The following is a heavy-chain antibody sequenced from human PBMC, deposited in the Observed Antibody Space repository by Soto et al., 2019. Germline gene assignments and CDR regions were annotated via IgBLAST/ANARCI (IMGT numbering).Heavy chain of an antibody. CDR3: AKNGGGIERADYFDY. D-gene: IGHD1-26*01. V-gene: IGHV3-23*01. J-gene: IGHJ4*02. CDR1: GFTFSSYA. Sequence: EVQLLESGGGLVQPGGSLRLSCAASGFTFSSYAMSWVRQAPGKGLESVSAIRGSGGSTYYADSVKGRCTISRDISKSTLYLQMNSLRAEDTAVYYGAKNGGGIERADYFDYWGQGALVTVSS. CDR2: IRGSGGST.